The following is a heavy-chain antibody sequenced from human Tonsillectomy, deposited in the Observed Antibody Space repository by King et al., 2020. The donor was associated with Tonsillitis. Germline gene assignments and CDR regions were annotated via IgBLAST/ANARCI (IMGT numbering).Heavy chain of an antibody. CDR1: GYTFSSYS. D-gene: IGHD1-26*01. V-gene: IGHV3-21*01. Sequence: VQLVESGGGLVKPGGSLRLSCAASGYTFSSYSMNWVRQAPGKGLEWVSSISSSSSYIYYADSVKGRFTISRDNAKNSLYLQMNSLRVEDTAVYYCARDPYSPEKSGSRTSFTAYFFDYWGQGTLVTVSS. CDR2: ISSSSSYI. CDR3: ARDPYSPEKSGSRTSFTAYFFDY. J-gene: IGHJ4*02.